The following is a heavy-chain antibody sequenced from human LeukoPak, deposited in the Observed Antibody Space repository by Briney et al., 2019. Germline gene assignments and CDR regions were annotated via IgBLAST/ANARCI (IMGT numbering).Heavy chain of an antibody. J-gene: IGHJ4*02. CDR3: ATPADTTLDY. D-gene: IGHD5-18*01. CDR2: ISGSSNTI. V-gene: IGHV3-48*01. Sequence: SGGSLRLSCAASGFTFSIYIMNWVRQAPGKGLEWVSYISGSSNTIYYADSVKGRFTISRDNAKNSLYLQMNSLRAEDTALYYCATPADTTLDYWGQGTLVTVSS. CDR1: GFTFSIYI.